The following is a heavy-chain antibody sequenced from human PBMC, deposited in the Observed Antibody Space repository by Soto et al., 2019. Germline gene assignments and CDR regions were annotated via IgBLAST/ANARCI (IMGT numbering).Heavy chain of an antibody. CDR1: GGSISSGDDY. Sequence: SETLSLTCTVSGGSISSGDDYWSWIRQPPGKGLEWIGYIHYSWSSYYNPSLTSRVTISVDTSKNQFYLKLSSVTAADTAVYYCARERATMTTGCWGQGTLVTVSS. J-gene: IGHJ4*02. CDR2: IHYSWSS. CDR3: ARERATMTTGC. V-gene: IGHV4-30-4*08. D-gene: IGHD4-17*01.